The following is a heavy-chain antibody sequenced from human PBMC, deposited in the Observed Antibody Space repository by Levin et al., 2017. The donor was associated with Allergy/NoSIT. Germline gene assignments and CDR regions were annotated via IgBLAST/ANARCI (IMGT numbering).Heavy chain of an antibody. CDR1: GFHFSSYA. CDR3: AKGYNGPSGGRPGPGAFDI. J-gene: IGHJ3*02. CDR2: ISGSGGST. V-gene: IGHV3-23*01. Sequence: QTGGSLRLSCAASGFHFSSYAMNWVRQAPGKGLEWVSGISGSGGSTYYTDSVKGRFTISRDNSKNTLYLQMGILRAEDTAVYYCAKGYNGPSGGRPGPGAFDIWGQGTMVTVSS. D-gene: IGHD1-14*01.